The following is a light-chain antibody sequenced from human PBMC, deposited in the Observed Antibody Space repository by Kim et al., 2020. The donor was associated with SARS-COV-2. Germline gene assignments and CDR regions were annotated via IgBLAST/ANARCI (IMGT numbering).Light chain of an antibody. CDR3: AAWDDSLSGRV. J-gene: IGLJ1*01. V-gene: IGLV1-47*01. CDR2: RNN. CDR1: TSTSGRIS. Sequence: QRVTISDTESTSTSGRISVYGYHQIPGRAPKRLIFRNNQRPSGVPDLLSGSKSGAAASRAISGLRSEDEADYYCAAWDDSLSGRVFGTGTKVTVL.